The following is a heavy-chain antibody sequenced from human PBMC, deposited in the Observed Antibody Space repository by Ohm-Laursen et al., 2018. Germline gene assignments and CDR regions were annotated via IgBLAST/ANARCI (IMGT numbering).Heavy chain of an antibody. J-gene: IGHJ5*02. CDR2: ISSNSRST. CDR3: GKGRLRDGYDERVYCFDP. Sequence: GSLRLSCTASGFTLNSYSINWVRQAPGKGLEWVSSISSNSRSTYYADSVKGRFTMSRDNSKNLLYLQLNSLRAEDTAVYYCGKGRLRDGYDERVYCFDPWGQGTLVTVSS. D-gene: IGHD5-24*01. V-gene: IGHV3-23*01. CDR1: GFTLNSYS.